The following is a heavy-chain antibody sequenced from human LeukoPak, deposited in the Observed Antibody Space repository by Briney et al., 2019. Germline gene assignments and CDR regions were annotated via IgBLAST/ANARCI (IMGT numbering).Heavy chain of an antibody. Sequence: ASVKVSCTASGYTFTSYDINWVRQATGQGLEWMGWMNTNSGNTGYAQKFQGRVTMTRNTSISTAYMELSSLRSEDTAVYYCARGRPMDYFDYWGQGTLVTVSS. D-gene: IGHD3-10*01. J-gene: IGHJ4*02. CDR2: MNTNSGNT. CDR3: ARGRPMDYFDY. CDR1: GYTFTSYD. V-gene: IGHV1-8*01.